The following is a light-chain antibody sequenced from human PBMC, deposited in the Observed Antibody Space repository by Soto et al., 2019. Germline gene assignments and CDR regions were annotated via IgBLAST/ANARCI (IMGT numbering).Light chain of an antibody. J-gene: IGLJ2*01. Sequence: QSALTQPASVSGSPGQSITISCTGTSSDVGGYNYVSWYQQHPGKAPKLMIYDVSNRPSGVSNRFPGSKSGNTASLTISGLQAEGEAEYYCSSYTSSSTPVVFGGGTKVTVL. CDR2: DVS. V-gene: IGLV2-14*01. CDR3: SSYTSSSTPVV. CDR1: SSDVGGYNY.